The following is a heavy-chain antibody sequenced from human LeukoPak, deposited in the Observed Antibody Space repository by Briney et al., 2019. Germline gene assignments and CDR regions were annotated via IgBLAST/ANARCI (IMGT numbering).Heavy chain of an antibody. CDR3: ASAGLSEGSSGYRPYYFDY. CDR2: MNPNSGNT. D-gene: IGHD3-22*01. Sequence: ASVKVSCKASGYTFTSYDINWVRQATGQGLEWMGWMNPNSGNTGYAQKFQGRATMTRNTSISTAYMELSSLRSEDTAVYYCASAGLSEGSSGYRPYYFDYWGQGTLVTVSS. V-gene: IGHV1-8*01. CDR1: GYTFTSYD. J-gene: IGHJ4*02.